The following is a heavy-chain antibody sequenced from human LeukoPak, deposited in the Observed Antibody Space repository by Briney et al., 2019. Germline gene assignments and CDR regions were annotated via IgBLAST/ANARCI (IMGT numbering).Heavy chain of an antibody. CDR2: ISYDGSNK. Sequence: GGSLRLSCAASGFTFSSDGMHWVRQAPGKGLEWVAVISYDGSNKYYADSVKGRFTISRDNSKNTLYLQMNSLRAEDTAVYYCAKDYYDSSGYSPYDYWGQGTLVTVSS. CDR3: AKDYYDSSGYSPYDY. CDR1: GFTFSSDG. J-gene: IGHJ4*02. V-gene: IGHV3-30*18. D-gene: IGHD3-22*01.